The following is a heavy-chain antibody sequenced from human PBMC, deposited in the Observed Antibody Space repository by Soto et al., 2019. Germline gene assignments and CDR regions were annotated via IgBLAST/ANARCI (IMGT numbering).Heavy chain of an antibody. CDR2: VHPRDSDT. V-gene: IGHV5-51*01. Sequence: VEALKISCKASGYIFTTYWIGWVRQMPGKGLEWMGVVHPRDSDTRYSPSFQGQVTISTDKSISTAYLQWSSLKASDTAMYYCARSPYGYNMDVWGQGTTVTVSS. J-gene: IGHJ6*02. D-gene: IGHD5-18*01. CDR3: ARSPYGYNMDV. CDR1: GYIFTTYW.